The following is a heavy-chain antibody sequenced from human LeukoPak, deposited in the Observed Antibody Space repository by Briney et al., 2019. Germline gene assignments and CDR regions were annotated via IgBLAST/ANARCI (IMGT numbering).Heavy chain of an antibody. CDR2: ISYDGSNK. V-gene: IGHV3-30*18. CDR3: AKIPMGDASDI. J-gene: IGHJ3*02. Sequence: PGGSLRLSCAASGFTFSSYGMHWVRQAPGKGLEWVAVISYDGSNKYYADSVKGRFTISRGNSKNTLYLQMNSLRAEDTAVYYCAKIPMGDASDIWGQGTMVTVSS. CDR1: GFTFSSYG. D-gene: IGHD3-16*01.